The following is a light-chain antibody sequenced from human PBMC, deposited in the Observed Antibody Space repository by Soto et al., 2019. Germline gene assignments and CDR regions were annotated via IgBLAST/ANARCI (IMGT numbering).Light chain of an antibody. J-gene: IGKJ4*01. CDR1: QSISSW. V-gene: IGKV1-5*01. CDR3: QQSYSN. CDR2: DAS. Sequence: GDRVTITCRASQSISSWLAWYQQKPGKAPKLLIYDASSLESGVPSRFSGSGSGTEFTLTISSLQPDDFATYYCQQSYSNFGGGTKVEIK.